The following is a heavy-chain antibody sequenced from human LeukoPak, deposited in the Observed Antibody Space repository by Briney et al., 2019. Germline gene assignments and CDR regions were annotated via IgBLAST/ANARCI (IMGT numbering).Heavy chain of an antibody. J-gene: IGHJ4*02. V-gene: IGHV3-23*01. CDR1: GFTFSTYA. D-gene: IGHD2-15*01. Sequence: GGSLRLSCAASGFTFSTYAMTWVRQAPGKGLEWVSVISGSGGFTYYADSVKGRFTISRDNSKNTLYLQMHSLRAEDTAVYYCGARSGEVAVPYDYWGQGTLVTVSS. CDR2: ISGSGGFT. CDR3: GARSGEVAVPYDY.